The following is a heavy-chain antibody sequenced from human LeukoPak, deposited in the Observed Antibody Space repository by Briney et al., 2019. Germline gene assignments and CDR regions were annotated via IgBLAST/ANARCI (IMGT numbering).Heavy chain of an antibody. CDR2: ISGSGGST. J-gene: IGHJ2*01. D-gene: IGHD7-27*01. CDR3: ARELVSLGTGYFDL. V-gene: IGHV3-23*01. CDR1: GFTFSSTA. Sequence: TGGSLRLSCAASGFTFSSTAMSWVRQAPGKGLEWVSAISGSGGSTYYADSVKGRFTISRDNYKTTLHLQMDSLRAEDTAIYYCARELVSLGTGYFDLWGRGTLVTVPS.